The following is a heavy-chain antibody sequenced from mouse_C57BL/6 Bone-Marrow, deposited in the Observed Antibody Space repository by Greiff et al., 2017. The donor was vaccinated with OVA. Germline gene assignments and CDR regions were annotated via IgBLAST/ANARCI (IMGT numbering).Heavy chain of an antibody. J-gene: IGHJ3*01. CDR3: ARGGAAQGSFAY. D-gene: IGHD3-2*02. Sequence: EVKLVESGPELVKPGASVKISCKASGYTFTDYYMNWVKQSPGKSLEWIGDINPNNGGTSYNQKFTGKATLTVDKSASTANMKLRSVTSEGYAVYCSARGGAAQGSFAYWGKGTLVTVSA. CDR2: INPNNGGT. CDR1: GYTFTDYY. V-gene: IGHV1-26*01.